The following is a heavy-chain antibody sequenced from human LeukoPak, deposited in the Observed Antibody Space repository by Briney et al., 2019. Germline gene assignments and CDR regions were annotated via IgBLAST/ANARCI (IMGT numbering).Heavy chain of an antibody. CDR1: GFTFSSYS. CDR2: ISSSSSYI. Sequence: GGPLRLSCAASGFTFSSYSMNWVRQAPGKGLEWVSSISSSSSYIYYADSVKGRFTISRDNAKNSLYLQMNSLRAEDTAVYYCATGGIKNGYNLYWGQGTLVIVSS. CDR3: ATGGIKNGYNLY. D-gene: IGHD1-14*01. J-gene: IGHJ4*02. V-gene: IGHV3-21*04.